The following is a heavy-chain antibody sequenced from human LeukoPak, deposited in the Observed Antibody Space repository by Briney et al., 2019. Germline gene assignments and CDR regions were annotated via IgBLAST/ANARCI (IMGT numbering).Heavy chain of an antibody. CDR1: GGSISSYY. CDR2: IYTSGST. Sequence: PSETLSLTCTVSGGSISSYYWSWIRQPAGKGLEWIGRIYTSGSTNYNPSLKSRVTISLDTSKNQFSLKLSSVTAADTAVYYCARSLQTDYGDYRGDFDFWGQGTLVTVSS. J-gene: IGHJ4*02. D-gene: IGHD4-17*01. V-gene: IGHV4-4*07. CDR3: ARSLQTDYGDYRGDFDF.